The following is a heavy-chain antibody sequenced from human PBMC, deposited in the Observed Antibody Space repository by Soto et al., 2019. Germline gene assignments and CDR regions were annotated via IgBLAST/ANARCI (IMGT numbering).Heavy chain of an antibody. J-gene: IGHJ6*02. CDR3: TTPRGGGYGYYYYGMDV. Sequence: PGGSLRLSCAASGFTFSNAWMNWVRQAPGKGLEWVGRIKSKTDGGTTDYAAPVKGRFTISRDDSKNTLYLQMNSLKTEDTAVYYCTTPRGGGYGYYYYGMDVWGQGTTVTVSS. D-gene: IGHD3-22*01. CDR2: IKSKTDGGTT. CDR1: GFTFSNAW. V-gene: IGHV3-15*07.